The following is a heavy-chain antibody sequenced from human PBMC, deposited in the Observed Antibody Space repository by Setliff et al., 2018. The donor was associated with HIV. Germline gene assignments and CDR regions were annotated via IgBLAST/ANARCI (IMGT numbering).Heavy chain of an antibody. CDR1: GFTFSNAW. CDR3: TTYYFGSGTYGPTN. Sequence: GSLSLSCAASGFTFSNAWMSWVRQAPGKGLEWVGRLKSTTEGGTADYAAPVKGRFTISRDDSKNTLYLQMNSLITEDTAVYYCTTYYFGSGTYGPTNWGQGTLVTVSS. J-gene: IGHJ4*02. D-gene: IGHD3-10*01. V-gene: IGHV3-15*01. CDR2: LKSTTEGGTA.